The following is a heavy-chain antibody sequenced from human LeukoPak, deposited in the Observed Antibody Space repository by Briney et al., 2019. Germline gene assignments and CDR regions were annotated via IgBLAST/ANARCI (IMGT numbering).Heavy chain of an antibody. D-gene: IGHD6-6*01. V-gene: IGHV3-20*04. CDR2: INWNGGST. J-gene: IGHJ4*02. CDR1: GFIFDDYG. Sequence: GGSLRLSCAASGFIFDDYGMSWVRQAPGKGLEWVSGINWNGGSTGYADSVKGRFTISRDNAKNSLYLQMNSLRAEDTALYYCARGAKYSSSSRYIYWGQGTLVTVSS. CDR3: ARGAKYSSSSRYIY.